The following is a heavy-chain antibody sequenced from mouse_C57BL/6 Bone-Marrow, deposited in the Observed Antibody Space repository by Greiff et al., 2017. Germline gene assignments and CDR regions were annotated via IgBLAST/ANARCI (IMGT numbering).Heavy chain of an antibody. V-gene: IGHV14-4*01. Sequence: VQLQQSGAELVRPGASVKLSCTASGFNIKDDYMHWVKQRPEQGLEWIGWIDPENGDTESASKFPGKATITADPSSNTAYLQLSSLTSEDTAVYCGTTNYYGSSPYWYCDVWGTGTTVTVSS. J-gene: IGHJ1*03. CDR2: IDPENGDT. CDR3: TTNYYGSSPYWYCDV. D-gene: IGHD1-1*01. CDR1: GFNIKDDY.